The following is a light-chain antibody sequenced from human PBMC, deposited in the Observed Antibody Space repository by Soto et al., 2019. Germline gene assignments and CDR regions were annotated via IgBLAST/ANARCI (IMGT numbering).Light chain of an antibody. Sequence: DIQMTQSPSSLSASVGDRVTITCRASQSISSYLNWYQQKPGKAPKLLIYAASSLQSGVPSRFSGSGSGTDFTLTISSLKPEDFATYYCQQSYSLWTFGQETKVDIK. CDR2: AAS. CDR3: QQSYSLWT. V-gene: IGKV1-39*01. CDR1: QSISSY. J-gene: IGKJ1*01.